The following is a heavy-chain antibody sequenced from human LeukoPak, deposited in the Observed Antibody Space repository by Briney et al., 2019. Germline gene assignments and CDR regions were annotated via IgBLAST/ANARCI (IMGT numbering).Heavy chain of an antibody. V-gene: IGHV4-30-4*01. J-gene: IGHJ4*02. D-gene: IGHD4-17*01. CDR3: ARVTTVTTSFHFDY. CDR1: GGSISSGGYY. Sequence: SETLSLTYTVSGGSISSGGYYWSWIRQPPGEGLEWIGYIYYSGSTYYHPSLKSRVTISLDTSKNQFSLKLSSVTAADTAVYYCARVTTVTTSFHFDYWGQGTLVTVSS. CDR2: IYYSGST.